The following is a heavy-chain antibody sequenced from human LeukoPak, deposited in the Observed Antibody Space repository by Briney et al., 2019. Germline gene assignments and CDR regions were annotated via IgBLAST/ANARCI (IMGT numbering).Heavy chain of an antibody. CDR3: ATLAYDNSGSYYFDS. CDR2: IYHTGST. CDR1: GYSISGPYY. D-gene: IGHD3-10*01. V-gene: IGHV4-38-2*02. Sequence: SETLSLTCIVSGYSISGPYYWGWIRQTPVKGLEWIGTIYHTGSTYYGPTLKSRVSISVDTSKNQFSLKLTSVTAADTAIYYCATLAYDNSGSYYFDSWGQGTQVTVSS. J-gene: IGHJ4*02.